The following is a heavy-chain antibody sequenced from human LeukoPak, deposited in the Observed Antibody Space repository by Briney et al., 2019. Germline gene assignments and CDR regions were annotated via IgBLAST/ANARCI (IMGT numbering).Heavy chain of an antibody. D-gene: IGHD4-11*01. CDR3: ARVGDSYSTYYYGMDV. CDR2: IIPIFGTA. J-gene: IGHJ6*02. CDR1: GGTFSSYA. V-gene: IGHV1-69*13. Sequence: GASVKVSCKASGGTFSSYAISWVRQAPGQGLEWMGGIIPIFGTANYAQKFQGRVTITADESTSTAYMELSSLRSEDTAVYYCARVGDSYSTYYYGMDVWGQGTTVTVSS.